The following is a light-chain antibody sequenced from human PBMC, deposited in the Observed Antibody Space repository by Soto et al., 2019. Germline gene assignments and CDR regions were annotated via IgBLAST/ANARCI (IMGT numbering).Light chain of an antibody. CDR2: GAS. J-gene: IGKJ1*01. Sequence: EIVLTQSPGTLSVSPGERATLSCRASQSVSSSYLAWYQQKPGQAPRLLIYGASSRATGIPDRFSGSGSGTDFTLTISRLESEDFAVYYCQQYGSSPRTFGQGTKVDIK. CDR3: QQYGSSPRT. V-gene: IGKV3-20*01. CDR1: QSVSSSY.